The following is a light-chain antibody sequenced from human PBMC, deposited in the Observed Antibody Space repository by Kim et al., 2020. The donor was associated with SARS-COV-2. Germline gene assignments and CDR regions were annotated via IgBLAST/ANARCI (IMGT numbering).Light chain of an antibody. V-gene: IGKV2-28*01. CDR3: MQTLRTPT. CDR2: LGS. CDR1: QSLLHSNGYNY. Sequence: DIVMTQSPLSLPVTPGEPASIACRSSQSLLHSNGYNYLDWYLQKPGQSPQLLIYLGSNRASGVPDRFSGSGSGTDFTLKISRVEAEDVGVYYCMQTLRTPTFGGGTRLEIK. J-gene: IGKJ5*01.